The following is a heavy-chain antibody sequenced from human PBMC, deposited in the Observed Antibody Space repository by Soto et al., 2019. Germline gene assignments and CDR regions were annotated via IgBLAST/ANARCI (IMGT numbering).Heavy chain of an antibody. V-gene: IGHV5-51*01. CDR1: GYSFTSYW. Sequence: EVQLVQSGAEVKKPGESLKISCKGSGYSFTSYWIVWVRQMPGKGLEWMGYIYPGDSETRYSPSLQGQVTMSADKSTSTAYLQWSSLKASDPAMYYCARRSYCDGDCTRRPYDYYGMDVWGQGTTVTVSS. D-gene: IGHD2-21*02. CDR3: ARRSYCDGDCTRRPYDYYGMDV. J-gene: IGHJ6*02. CDR2: IYPGDSET.